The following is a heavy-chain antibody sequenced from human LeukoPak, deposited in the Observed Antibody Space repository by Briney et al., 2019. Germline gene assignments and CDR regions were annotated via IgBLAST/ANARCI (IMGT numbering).Heavy chain of an antibody. V-gene: IGHV4-34*01. D-gene: IGHD6-6*01. CDR3: ARVMAARLSVFWFDP. CDR2: INHSGST. CDR1: GGSFSGYY. Sequence: SETLSLTCAVYGGSFSGYYWSWIRQPPGKGLEWIGEINHSGSTNYNPSLKSRVTISVDTSKNQFSLKLSSVTAADTAVYYCARVMAARLSVFWFDPWGQGTLVTVSS. J-gene: IGHJ5*02.